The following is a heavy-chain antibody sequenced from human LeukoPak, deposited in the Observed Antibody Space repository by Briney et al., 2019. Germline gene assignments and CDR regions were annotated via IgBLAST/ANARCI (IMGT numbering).Heavy chain of an antibody. CDR3: ARGPEHTAYYFDY. V-gene: IGHV3-48*03. CDR1: GFTFSCYE. Sequence: GGSLRLSCAASGFTFSCYEMNWVRQAPGKGLEWVSYISSSGSTIYYADSVKGRFTISRDNAKNSLYLQMNSLRAEDTAVYYCARGPEHTAYYFDYWGQGTLVTVSS. D-gene: IGHD2-21*01. CDR2: ISSSGSTI. J-gene: IGHJ4*02.